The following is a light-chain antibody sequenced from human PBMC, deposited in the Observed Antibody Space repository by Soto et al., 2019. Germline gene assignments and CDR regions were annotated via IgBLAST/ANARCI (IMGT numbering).Light chain of an antibody. CDR1: SSNIGGNS. CDR2: DDN. V-gene: IGLV1-51*01. CDR3: GSWDSSLSAYV. Sequence: QSVLTQPPSVSAAPGQKVTISCCGSSSNIGGNSVSWYQQLPGTAPNLLIYDDNKRPSGIPDRLSGSKSGTSATLGITGFQTGDEADYYCGSWDSSLSAYVFGTGTKV. J-gene: IGLJ1*01.